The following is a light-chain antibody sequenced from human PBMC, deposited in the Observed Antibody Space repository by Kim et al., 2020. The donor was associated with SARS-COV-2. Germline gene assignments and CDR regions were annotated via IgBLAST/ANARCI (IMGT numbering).Light chain of an antibody. J-gene: IGKJ5*01. CDR2: GVS. Sequence: EIVMTQSPATLSVSPGERATLSCRASQSVSSKLAWYQQKPGQAPRLLIYGVSTRATGIPARLSGSGSGTEFTLTISSLQSEDFAVYYCQQYSNWPSITFGQGTRLEIK. V-gene: IGKV3-15*01. CDR1: QSVSSK. CDR3: QQYSNWPSIT.